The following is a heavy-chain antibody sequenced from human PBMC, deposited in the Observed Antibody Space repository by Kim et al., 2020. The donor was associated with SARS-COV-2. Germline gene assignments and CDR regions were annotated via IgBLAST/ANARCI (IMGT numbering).Heavy chain of an antibody. V-gene: IGHV1-46*01. CDR2: FTPSGGNT. CDR3: GRDLHNSWCIDP. CDR1: GYAFITSH. J-gene: IGHJ5*02. Sequence: ASVKVSCKASGYAFITSHIHWVRQVPGQGLEWMGMFTPSGGNTAFAQRFQGRVTMAGDTSTSTAYMELRSLRSEDTAVYYCGRDLHNSWCIDPWGQGTLVTVSS. D-gene: IGHD1-1*01.